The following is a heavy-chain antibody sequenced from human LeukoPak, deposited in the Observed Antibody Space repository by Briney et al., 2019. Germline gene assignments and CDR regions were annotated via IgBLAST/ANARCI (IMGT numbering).Heavy chain of an antibody. CDR3: ARVLALPGSSVEGYYYYGMDV. D-gene: IGHD6-6*01. J-gene: IGHJ6*02. V-gene: IGHV3-21*01. Sequence: GGSLRLSCAASGFTFSSYSMNWVRQAPGKGLEWVSSISSSSSYIYYADSVKGRFTISRDNAKNSLYLRMNSLRAEDTAVYYCARVLALPGSSVEGYYYYGMDVWGQGTTVTVSS. CDR1: GFTFSSYS. CDR2: ISSSSSYI.